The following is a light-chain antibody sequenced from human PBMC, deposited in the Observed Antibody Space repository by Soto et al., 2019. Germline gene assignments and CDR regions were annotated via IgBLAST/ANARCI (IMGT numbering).Light chain of an antibody. Sequence: EIVMTQSPATLSVSPGERATLSCRASQSVSSNLAWYQQKPGQAPRLLIYGASTMATGIPARFRGSGSGTEFTLTISSLQSEDFEVYYCQQYKNWPITFGQGTRRAIK. CDR3: QQYKNWPIT. J-gene: IGKJ5*01. V-gene: IGKV3D-15*01. CDR2: GAS. CDR1: QSVSSN.